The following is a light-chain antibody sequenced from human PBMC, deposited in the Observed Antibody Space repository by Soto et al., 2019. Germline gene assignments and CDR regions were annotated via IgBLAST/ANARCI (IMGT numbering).Light chain of an antibody. J-gene: IGLJ2*01. CDR3: AAWDDSLNGRVV. Sequence: QSVLTQPPSASGTPGQRVTISCTGSSSDIGSHTVNWYQQLPGTAPKPLIYSNNQRPSGVPDRFSGSKSGTSASLAISGLQSEDEADYYCAAWDDSLNGRVVFGGGTKVTVL. CDR1: SSDIGSHT. V-gene: IGLV1-44*01. CDR2: SNN.